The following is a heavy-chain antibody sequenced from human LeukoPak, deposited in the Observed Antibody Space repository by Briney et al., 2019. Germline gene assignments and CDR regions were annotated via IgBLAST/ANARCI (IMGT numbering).Heavy chain of an antibody. CDR3: AREGTSGGLNWLDP. V-gene: IGHV4-4*07. CDR2: IYTSGST. CDR1: GGSISSYY. Sequence: SETLSLTCTVSGGSISSYYWSWIRQPAGKGLEWIGRIYTSGSTNYNPSLKSRVTMSVATSKNQFSLRLSSVNAADTAVYFCAREGTSGGLNWLDPWGQGTLVTVSS. D-gene: IGHD3-10*01. J-gene: IGHJ5*02.